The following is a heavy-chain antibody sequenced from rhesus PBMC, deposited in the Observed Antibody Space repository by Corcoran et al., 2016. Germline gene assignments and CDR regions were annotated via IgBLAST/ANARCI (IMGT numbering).Heavy chain of an antibody. CDR2: IDWDDDK. CDR1: GFSLSTSGMR. J-gene: IGHJ4*01. CDR3: ARSSYYGSGVFDY. V-gene: IGHV2S2*01. Sequence: QVTLEESGPALVKPTQTLTLTCTFSGFSLSTSGMRVSWIRQPPGKAPECLARIDWDDDKNYSTSLKSRLTIPKDTSKNQVVLTMTNMDPVDTATYYCARSSYYGSGVFDYWGQGVLVTVSS. D-gene: IGHD3-28*01.